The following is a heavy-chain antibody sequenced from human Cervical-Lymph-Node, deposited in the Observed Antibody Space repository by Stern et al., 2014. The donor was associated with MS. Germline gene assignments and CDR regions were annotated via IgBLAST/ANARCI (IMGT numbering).Heavy chain of an antibody. CDR2: ISYEGTDN. CDR1: GFSFSSYG. CDR3: ANAAALSCRSASCYKAFEH. D-gene: IGHD2-2*02. V-gene: IGHV3-30*18. Sequence: MQLVESGGGVVQPGKSLRLSCAASGFSFSSYGMHWVRQAPGKGLDWVAVISYEGTDNYYADSVEGRFTISRDNSKNTLYLQMNSLRPEDTAVYYCANAAALSCRSASCYKAFEHWGQGILVTVSS. J-gene: IGHJ4*02.